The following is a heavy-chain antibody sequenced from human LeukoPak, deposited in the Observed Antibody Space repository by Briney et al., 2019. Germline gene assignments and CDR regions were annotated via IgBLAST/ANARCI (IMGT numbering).Heavy chain of an antibody. CDR3: AKGVGYCSGGSCQQFDY. CDR2: ISGSGGST. J-gene: IGHJ4*02. CDR1: GFTFSTYA. V-gene: IGHV3-23*01. Sequence: GGSVRLSCAASGFTFSTYAMSWVRQAPGKGLEWVSSISGSGGSTYYTDSVKGRFTISRDNSKNTLYLQMNSLRAEDTAVYYCAKGVGYCSGGSCQQFDYWGQGTLVTVSS. D-gene: IGHD2-15*01.